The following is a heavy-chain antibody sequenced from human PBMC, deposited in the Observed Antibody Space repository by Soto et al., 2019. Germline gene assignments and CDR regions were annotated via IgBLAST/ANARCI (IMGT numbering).Heavy chain of an antibody. D-gene: IGHD1-26*01. CDR3: ARDRGSYALDY. CDR2: ISAYTGNT. J-gene: IGHJ4*02. Sequence: QVQLVQSGAEVKKPGASVKVSCKASGYTFTSYGISWVRQAPGQGLEWMGWISAYTGNTNYAQKLQGRVTMTTDTTTSTAYRELRSLRSDDTAVYYCARDRGSYALDYWGQGTLVTVSS. V-gene: IGHV1-18*01. CDR1: GYTFTSYG.